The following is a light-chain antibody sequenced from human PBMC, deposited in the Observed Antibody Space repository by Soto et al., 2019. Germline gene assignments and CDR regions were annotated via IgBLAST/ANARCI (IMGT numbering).Light chain of an antibody. CDR3: SSYTSSSPLV. CDR1: SSDVGGYNY. Sequence: QSALTQPASVSGSPGQSITISCTGTSSDVGGYNYVSWYQQHPGKAPKLMIYEVSNRPSGGSNRFSGSKSGNTASLTISGLQAEDEADYYCSSYTSSSPLVFGTGTKVTVL. J-gene: IGLJ1*01. CDR2: EVS. V-gene: IGLV2-14*01.